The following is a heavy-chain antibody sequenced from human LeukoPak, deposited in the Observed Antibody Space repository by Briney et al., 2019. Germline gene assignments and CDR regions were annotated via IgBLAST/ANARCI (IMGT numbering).Heavy chain of an antibody. V-gene: IGHV4-61*01. Sequence: SETLSLTCTVSGGSISSSSYYWSWIRQPPGKGLEWIGYIYYSGSTNYNPSLKSRVPISVDTSKNQFSLKLSSVTAADTAVYYCARATAIWGQGTLVTVSS. J-gene: IGHJ4*02. CDR2: IYYSGST. D-gene: IGHD5-18*01. CDR1: GGSISSSSYY. CDR3: ARATAI.